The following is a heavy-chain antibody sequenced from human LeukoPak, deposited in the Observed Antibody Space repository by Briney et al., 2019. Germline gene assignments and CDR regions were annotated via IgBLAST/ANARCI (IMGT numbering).Heavy chain of an antibody. CDR1: GGTFSSYA. D-gene: IGHD5-24*01. V-gene: IGHV1-69*04. J-gene: IGHJ4*02. Sequence: SVKVSCKASGGTFSSYAISWVRQAPGQGLEWMGRITPILGIANYAQKFQGRVTITADKSTSTAYMELSSLRSEDTAVYYCARSRDGYRDGFDYWGQGTLVTVSS. CDR2: ITPILGIA. CDR3: ARSRDGYRDGFDY.